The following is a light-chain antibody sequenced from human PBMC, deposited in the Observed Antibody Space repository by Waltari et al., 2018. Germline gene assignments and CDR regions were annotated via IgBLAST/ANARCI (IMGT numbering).Light chain of an antibody. CDR3: CSYAGGTTYV. CDR2: EVS. Sequence: QPALTQPASVAGSPGQSITLSSPAPRSDVGNSSVVSWYQQYPGNAPKFIIYEVSEGPSGVSNRFSGSKSGNTASLTISGLQAEDEADYYCCSYAGGTTYVFGTGTKVTVL. V-gene: IGLV2-23*02. J-gene: IGLJ1*01. CDR1: RSDVGNSSV.